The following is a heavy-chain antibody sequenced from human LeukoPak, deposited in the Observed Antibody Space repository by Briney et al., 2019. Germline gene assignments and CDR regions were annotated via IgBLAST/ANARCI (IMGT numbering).Heavy chain of an antibody. CDR3: ARSGTKTNGLDY. CDR2: IYYSGST. CDR1: GGSISTYY. D-gene: IGHD2-8*01. J-gene: IGHJ4*02. V-gene: IGHV4-59*01. Sequence: SETLSLTCTVSGGSISTYYWSWIRQPPGKGLEWVGYIYYSGSTNYSPSLRSRVTISVDTSRNQFSLRLSSVTAADTAMYYCARSGTKTNGLDYWGQGTLVTVSS.